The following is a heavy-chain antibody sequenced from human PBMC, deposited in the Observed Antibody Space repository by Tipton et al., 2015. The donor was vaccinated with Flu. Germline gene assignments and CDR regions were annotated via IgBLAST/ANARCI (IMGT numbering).Heavy chain of an antibody. CDR3: ARGPGRYSSGWHFVDY. J-gene: IGHJ4*02. V-gene: IGHV4-38-2*02. CDR2: IFHGGST. CDR1: GYSISSGYY. Sequence: TLSLTCTVSGYSISSGYYWGWIRQPPGKGLEWIGSIFHGGSTYYNPSLKSRVTISVDTSKNQFSLKLSSVTAADTAVYYCARGPGRYSSGWHFVDYWGQGTLVTVSS. D-gene: IGHD6-19*01.